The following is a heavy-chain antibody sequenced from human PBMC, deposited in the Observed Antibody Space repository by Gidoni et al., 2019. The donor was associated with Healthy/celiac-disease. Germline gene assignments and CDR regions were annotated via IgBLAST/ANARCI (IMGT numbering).Heavy chain of an antibody. CDR3: ARLVYDILTGSDAFDI. Sequence: QVQLQESGPGLVKPSQTLSLTCPVSGVSISSGGYYWSWIRQHPGKGREWIGYIYYSGSTYYNPSLKSRVTISVDTSKNQFSLKLSSVTAADTAVYYCARLVYDILTGSDAFDIWGQGTMVTVSS. D-gene: IGHD3-9*01. J-gene: IGHJ3*02. V-gene: IGHV4-31*03. CDR1: GVSISSGGYY. CDR2: IYYSGST.